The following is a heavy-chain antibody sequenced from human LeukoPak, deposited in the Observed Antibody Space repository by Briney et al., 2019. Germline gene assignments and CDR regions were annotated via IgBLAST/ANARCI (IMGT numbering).Heavy chain of an antibody. CDR1: GGSISSSSYY. J-gene: IGHJ5*02. CDR2: IYYSGST. V-gene: IGHV4-39*01. CDR3: ARGGGKVWLVGANWFDP. Sequence: SETLSLTCTVSGGSISSSSYYWGWIRQPPGKGLEWIGSIYYSGSTYYNPSLKSRVTISVDTSKNQFSLKLSSVTAADTAVYYCARGGGKVWLVGANWFDPWGQGTLVTVSS. D-gene: IGHD1-26*01.